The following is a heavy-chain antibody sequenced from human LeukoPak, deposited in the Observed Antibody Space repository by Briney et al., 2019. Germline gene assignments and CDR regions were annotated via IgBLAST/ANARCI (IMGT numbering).Heavy chain of an antibody. D-gene: IGHD6-19*01. CDR1: GYTFTSYY. J-gene: IGHJ4*02. CDR2: INPSGGST. V-gene: IGHV1-46*01. Sequence: ASVKVSCKASGYTFTSYYMHWVRQAPGQGLEWMGIINPSGGSTSYAQKFQGRVTMTRDTSISTAYMELSRLRSDDAAVYYCARAGYSSGWYVDWGQGTLVTVSS. CDR3: ARAGYSSGWYVD.